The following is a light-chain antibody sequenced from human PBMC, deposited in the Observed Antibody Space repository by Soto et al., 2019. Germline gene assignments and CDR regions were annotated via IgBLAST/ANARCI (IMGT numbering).Light chain of an antibody. Sequence: DIQMTQSPSTLSASVGDRVTITCRASQGISGWLSWYQQKAGKDPKLLIFDASSLKGGVPSRFSGGGSGTEVILTINSRQPHESATYYCQQYVSFSLCTFGQGTKVEIK. V-gene: IGKV1-5*01. CDR1: QGISGW. J-gene: IGKJ1*01. CDR2: DAS. CDR3: QQYVSFSLCT.